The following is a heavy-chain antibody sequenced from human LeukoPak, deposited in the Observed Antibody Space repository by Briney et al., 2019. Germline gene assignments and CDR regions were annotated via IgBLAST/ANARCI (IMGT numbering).Heavy chain of an antibody. D-gene: IGHD2-15*01. Sequence: SETLSLTCTVSGGSNTDYYWIWIRQPPGKGLEYIGYIYYNGATNYNPSLKSRVTISVDTPKNQFSLNLRSVTAADTAVYYRTRSDYSTYFNYWGPGTLVTVSS. CDR1: GGSNTDYY. V-gene: IGHV4-59*01. J-gene: IGHJ4*02. CDR3: TRSDYSTYFNY. CDR2: IYYNGAT.